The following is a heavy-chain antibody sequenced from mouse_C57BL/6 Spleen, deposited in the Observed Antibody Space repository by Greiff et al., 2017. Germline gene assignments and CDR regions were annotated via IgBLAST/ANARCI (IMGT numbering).Heavy chain of an antibody. D-gene: IGHD6-1*01. J-gene: IGHJ2*01. V-gene: IGHV1-72*01. CDR1: GYTFTSYW. CDR2: IDPNSGGT. CDR3: ARSSLANPFDY. Sequence: QVQLKQPGAELVKPGASVKLSCKASGYTFTSYWMHWVKQRPGRGLEWIGRIDPNSGGTKYNEKFKSKATLTVDKPSSTAYMPLSSLTSEDSAVYYCARSSLANPFDYWGQGTTLTVSS.